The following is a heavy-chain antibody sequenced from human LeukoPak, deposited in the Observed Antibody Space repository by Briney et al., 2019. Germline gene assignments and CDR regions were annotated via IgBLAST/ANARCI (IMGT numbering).Heavy chain of an antibody. CDR1: GYTFTSYG. D-gene: IGHD2-15*01. J-gene: IGHJ4*02. CDR2: ISAYKGDT. V-gene: IGHV1-18*01. CDR3: ARADIIVVAAETHVASAFEY. Sequence: ALVKVSCRTSGYTFTSYGITWLRQAPGQGLEWMGWISAYKGDTDYAQKFQGRLTVTRDTSTSTVYMELQNLTSDDTAVYYCARADIIVVAAETHVASAFEYWGQGALITVS.